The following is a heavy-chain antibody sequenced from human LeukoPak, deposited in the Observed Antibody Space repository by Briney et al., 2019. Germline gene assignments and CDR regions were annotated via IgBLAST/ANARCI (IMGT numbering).Heavy chain of an antibody. J-gene: IGHJ4*02. V-gene: IGHV3-30-3*01. Sequence: GGSLRLSCAASGFTFSRYPMHWVRQAPGKGLEWVALISSDGSDKKHADSVKGRFTIFRDNSKNTLYLQMHSLRVEDTAVYYCARDYPADYWGQGTLVTVSS. CDR2: ISSDGSDK. CDR3: ARDYPADY. CDR1: GFTFSRYP.